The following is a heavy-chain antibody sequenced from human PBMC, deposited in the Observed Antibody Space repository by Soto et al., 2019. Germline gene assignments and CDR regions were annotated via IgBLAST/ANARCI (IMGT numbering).Heavy chain of an antibody. CDR2: IYYAGTT. D-gene: IGHD3-22*01. CDR3: ARLGGYYQALDS. Sequence: QVQLQESGPGLVKPSETLFLTCTVSGGSINNYYWSWIRQPPGKGLEFIGYIYYAGTTTYNPSLKSRVTISGDTSKNQFSLKLSSVTAADTAVYYCARLGGYYQALDSWGQGTLLTVSS. J-gene: IGHJ4*02. CDR1: GGSINNYY. V-gene: IGHV4-59*08.